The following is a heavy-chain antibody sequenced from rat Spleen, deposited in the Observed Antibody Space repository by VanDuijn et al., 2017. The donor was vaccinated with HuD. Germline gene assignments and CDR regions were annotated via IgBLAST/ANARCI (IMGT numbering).Heavy chain of an antibody. J-gene: IGHJ2*01. CDR3: TTDHRYYGYPFDY. CDR2: ISYDGSST. D-gene: IGHD1-7*01. V-gene: IGHV5-20*01. Sequence: EVQLVESGGGLVQPGRSMKLSCAASGFTFSNYDMAWVRPAPTKGLEWVASISYDGSSTYYRDSVKGRFTISRDNAKSTLYLQMDSLRSEDTATYYCTTDHRYYGYPFDYWGQGVMVTVSS. CDR1: GFTFSNYD.